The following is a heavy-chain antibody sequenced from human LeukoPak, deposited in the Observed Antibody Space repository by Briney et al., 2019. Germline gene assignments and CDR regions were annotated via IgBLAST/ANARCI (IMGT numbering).Heavy chain of an antibody. J-gene: IGHJ6*03. Sequence: SETLSLTCAVYGGSSSGYYWSWIRQPPWKGLEWIGKISDSGSTNYNPSLKSRVTISVDTSKNQFSLKLSSVTAADTAVYYCARVGGSSGPHYYYYYYMDVWGKGTTVTVSS. D-gene: IGHD6-13*01. CDR3: ARVGGSSGPHYYYYYYMDV. CDR2: ISDSGST. V-gene: IGHV4-34*01. CDR1: GGSSSGYY.